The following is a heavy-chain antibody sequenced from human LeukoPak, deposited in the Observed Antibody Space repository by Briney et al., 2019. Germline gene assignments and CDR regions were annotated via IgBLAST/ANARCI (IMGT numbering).Heavy chain of an antibody. Sequence: ASVKVSCKVSGYTLTELSMHWVRQAPGKGLEWMGGFDPEDGETIYAQKFQGRVTMTEDTSTDTAYMELGSLRSEDTAVYYCATVGLYYGDYFPFDYWGQGTLVTVSS. V-gene: IGHV1-24*01. J-gene: IGHJ4*02. CDR2: FDPEDGET. D-gene: IGHD4-17*01. CDR3: ATVGLYYGDYFPFDY. CDR1: GYTLTELS.